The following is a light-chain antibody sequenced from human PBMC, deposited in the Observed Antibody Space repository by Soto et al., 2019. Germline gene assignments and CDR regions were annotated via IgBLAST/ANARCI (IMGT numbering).Light chain of an antibody. J-gene: IGKJ4*01. CDR3: QQYQYVGSPQVT. V-gene: IGKV3-20*01. CDR2: GAS. CDR1: QSVGSNY. Sequence: EIVLTQSPDTLSVSPGERATLSCRASQSVGSNYLAWYQQKPGQAPRLLIYGASSRATGIPDRFSGSGSGADFTLTISRLEPEDSAVYYCQQYQYVGSPQVTFGGGTKVEIK.